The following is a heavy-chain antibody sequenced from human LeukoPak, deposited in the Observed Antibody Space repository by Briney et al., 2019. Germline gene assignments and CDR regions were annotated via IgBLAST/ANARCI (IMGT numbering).Heavy chain of an antibody. V-gene: IGHV4-61*02. J-gene: IGHJ3*02. D-gene: IGHD3-10*01. CDR2: INTSGST. Sequence: RTSETLSLTCTVSGGSISSGDYYWSWIRQPAGKGLEWIGRINTSGSTKYNPSLKSRVTISVDTSKDQFSLRLSSVTAADTAIYFCAREFWNYRSGNLQAFDIWGQGTMVTVSS. CDR1: GGSISSGDYY. CDR3: AREFWNYRSGNLQAFDI.